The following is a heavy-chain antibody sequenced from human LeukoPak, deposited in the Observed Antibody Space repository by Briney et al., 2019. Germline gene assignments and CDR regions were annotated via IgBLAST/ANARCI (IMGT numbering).Heavy chain of an antibody. CDR2: IYISGST. V-gene: IGHV4-4*07. J-gene: IGHJ4*02. CDR1: GVSISSYF. Sequence: SETPSLTCTVSGVSISSYFWNWIRQPAGKGLEWIGRIYISGSTNYNPSLKSRVTMSIDTSKNQISLKLRSVTATDTAVYYCVREDWGYWGQGTKVMVSS. D-gene: IGHD3/OR15-3a*01. CDR3: VREDWGY.